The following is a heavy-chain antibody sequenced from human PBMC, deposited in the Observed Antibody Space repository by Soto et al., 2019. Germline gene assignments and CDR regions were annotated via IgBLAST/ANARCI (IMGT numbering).Heavy chain of an antibody. Sequence: APVKGSFKASGYTFSSYWFSWGGQAPGQGLEWMGWISAYNGNTNYAQKLQGRVTMTTDTSTSTAYMELRSLRSDDTAVYYCARGGYCSGGSCYSSIAFDICGQGTIVTVS. CDR1: GYTFSSYW. D-gene: IGHD2-15*01. V-gene: IGHV1-18*01. CDR2: ISAYNGNT. CDR3: ARGGYCSGGSCYSSIAFDI. J-gene: IGHJ3*02.